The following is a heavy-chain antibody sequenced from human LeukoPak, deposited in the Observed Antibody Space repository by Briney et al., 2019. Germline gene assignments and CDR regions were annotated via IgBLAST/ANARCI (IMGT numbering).Heavy chain of an antibody. CDR2: IRQDGSEK. D-gene: IGHD6-13*01. CDR1: GFTFSSYW. CDR3: AREVAGTGGYYFDY. V-gene: IGHV3-7*03. Sequence: GGSLRLSCAASGFTFSSYWMSWVRQAPGKGLEWVANIRQDGSEKYYVDSVKGRFTISRDNAKNSLYLQMNSLRAEDTAVYYCAREVAGTGGYYFDYWGRGTLVTVSS. J-gene: IGHJ4*02.